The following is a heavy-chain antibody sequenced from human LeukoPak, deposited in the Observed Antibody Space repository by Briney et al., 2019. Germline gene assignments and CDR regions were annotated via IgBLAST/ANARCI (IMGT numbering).Heavy chain of an antibody. CDR2: ISAYNGNT. CDR3: LLFPSYGLGDFDY. CDR1: GYTFTSYG. Sequence: VASVTVSCKASGYTFTSYGISWVRQAPGQGLEWMGWISAYNGNTNYAQKLQGRVTMTTDTSTSTAYMELRSLRSDDTAVYYCLLFPSYGLGDFDYWGQGTLVTVSS. D-gene: IGHD5-18*01. V-gene: IGHV1-18*01. J-gene: IGHJ4*02.